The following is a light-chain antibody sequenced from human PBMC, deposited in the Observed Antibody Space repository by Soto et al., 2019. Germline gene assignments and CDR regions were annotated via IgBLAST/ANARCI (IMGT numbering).Light chain of an antibody. CDR1: SSDVGGYNY. CDR3: NSYTTSSPFV. V-gene: IGLV2-14*01. J-gene: IGLJ1*01. Sequence: QSALTQPASVSGSPGQSITISCTGTSSDVGGYNYVSWYQQYPGKAPKLMIYEVSNRPSGVSNRFSGSRSGNTASLTISGLQAEDEAEYYCNSYTTSSPFVFGAGTKLTVL. CDR2: EVS.